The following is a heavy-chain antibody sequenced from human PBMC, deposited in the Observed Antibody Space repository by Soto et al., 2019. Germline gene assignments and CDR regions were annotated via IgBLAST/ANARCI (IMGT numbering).Heavy chain of an antibody. J-gene: IGHJ6*02. CDR3: ASDKYCTNGVCYTGYYYYGMDV. CDR1: GDSVSSNSAA. V-gene: IGHV6-1*01. CDR2: TYYRSKWYN. Sequence: SQTLSLTCAISGDSVSSNSAAWNWIRQSPSRGLEWLGRTYYRSKWYNDYAVSVKSRITINPDTSKNQFSLQLNSVTPEDTAVYYCASDKYCTNGVCYTGYYYYGMDVWGQGTTVTVSS. D-gene: IGHD2-8*01.